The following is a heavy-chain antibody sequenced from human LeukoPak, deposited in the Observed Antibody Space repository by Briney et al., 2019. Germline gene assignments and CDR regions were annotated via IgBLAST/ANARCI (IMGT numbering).Heavy chain of an antibody. D-gene: IGHD3-10*01. CDR1: GFTFSSYA. Sequence: GRSLRLSCAASGFTFSSYAMHWVRQAPGKGLEWVAVISYDGSNKYYADSVKGRFTISRDNAKNSLYLQMKSLRDEDTAVYYCARGGSRGSFDYWGQGTLVTVSS. CDR3: ARGGSRGSFDY. J-gene: IGHJ4*02. V-gene: IGHV3-30-3*01. CDR2: ISYDGSNK.